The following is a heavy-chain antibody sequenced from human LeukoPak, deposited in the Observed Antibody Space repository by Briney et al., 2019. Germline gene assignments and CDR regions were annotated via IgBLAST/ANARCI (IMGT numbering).Heavy chain of an antibody. J-gene: IGHJ4*02. CDR3: ARVRGLRYFDWLSVPFDY. D-gene: IGHD3-9*01. CDR1: GYTFTSYD. CDR2: MNPNSGNT. Sequence: GASVKVPCKASGYTFTSYDINWVRQATGQGLEWMGWMNPNSGNTGYAQKFQGRVTMTRNTSISTAYMELSSLRSEDTAVYYCARVRGLRYFDWLSVPFDYWGQGTLVTVSS. V-gene: IGHV1-8*01.